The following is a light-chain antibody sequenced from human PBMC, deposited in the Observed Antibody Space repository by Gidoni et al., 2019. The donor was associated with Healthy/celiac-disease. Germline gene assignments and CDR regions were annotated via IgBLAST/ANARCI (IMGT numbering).Light chain of an antibody. CDR2: DAS. CDR3: QQRSNWPPIT. CDR1: QSVISY. Sequence: EIVLPQSPATLSLSPGERATLSCRASQSVISYFAWYQQKPGQAPRLLIYDASNRATGIPARFSGSGSGTDFNLTISSLEPEDFAVYYCQQRSNWPPITFGPGTKVDIK. V-gene: IGKV3-11*01. J-gene: IGKJ3*01.